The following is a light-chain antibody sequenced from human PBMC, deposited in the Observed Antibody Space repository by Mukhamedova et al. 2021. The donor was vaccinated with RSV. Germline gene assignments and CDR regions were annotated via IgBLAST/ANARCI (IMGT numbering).Light chain of an antibody. Sequence: SVSSSYLAWYQQKPGQAPRLLIYGASSRATGIPDRFSGSGSGTDFTLTISRLEPEDFAVYYCQQYGSSPYTFGQGTKLEIQ. CDR2: GAS. J-gene: IGKJ2*01. CDR3: QQYGSSPYT. V-gene: IGKV3-20*01. CDR1: SVSSSY.